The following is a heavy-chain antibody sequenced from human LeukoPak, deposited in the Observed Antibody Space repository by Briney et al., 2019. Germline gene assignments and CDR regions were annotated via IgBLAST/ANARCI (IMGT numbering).Heavy chain of an antibody. CDR2: IYSGGST. J-gene: IGHJ4*02. D-gene: IGHD2-21*02. Sequence: PGGSLRLSCAASGFTFRNAWMSWVRQAPGKGLDWVSVIYSGGSTYYADSVKGRFTISRDNSKNTLYLQMNSLRAEDTAVYYCARCGGGDCYLLGFDYWGQGTLVTVSS. CDR3: ARCGGGDCYLLGFDY. V-gene: IGHV3-53*01. CDR1: GFTFRNAW.